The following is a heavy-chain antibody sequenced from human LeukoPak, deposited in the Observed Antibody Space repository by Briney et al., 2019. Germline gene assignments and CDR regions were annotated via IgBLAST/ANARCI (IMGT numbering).Heavy chain of an antibody. J-gene: IGHJ5*02. V-gene: IGHV1-2*02. D-gene: IGHD3-3*01. CDR1: GYTFTDYF. CDR2: INPKSGGT. Sequence: ASVKVSCKTSGYTFTDYFMHWVRQAPGQGPEWMGWINPKSGGTYYAQQFQGRVTMTRDTSISTAYMELRSLTSDDTAVYYCARVGNILRFLEWLNYCHPWGQGTLVTVSS. CDR3: ARVGNILRFLEWLNYCHP.